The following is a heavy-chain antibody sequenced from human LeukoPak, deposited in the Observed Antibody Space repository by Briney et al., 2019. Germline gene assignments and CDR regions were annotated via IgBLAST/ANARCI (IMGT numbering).Heavy chain of an antibody. D-gene: IGHD3-22*01. CDR1: GFTFSSYG. J-gene: IGHJ4*02. V-gene: IGHV3-30*18. CDR2: ISYDGSNK. CDR3: AKDGCYYDSSGCFVY. Sequence: GGSLRLSCAASGFTFSSYGMHWVRQAPGKGLEWVAVISYDGSNKYYADSVKGRFTISRDNSKNTLYLQMNSLRAEDTAVYYCAKDGCYYDSSGCFVYWGQGTLVTVSS.